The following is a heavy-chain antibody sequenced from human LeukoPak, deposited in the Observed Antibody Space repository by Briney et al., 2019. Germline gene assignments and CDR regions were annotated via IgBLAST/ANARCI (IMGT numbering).Heavy chain of an antibody. D-gene: IGHD4-17*01. CDR2: ISSSGTTI. CDR1: GFTFSDYY. CDR3: ARHYTVTTRGDY. J-gene: IGHJ4*02. Sequence: GGSLRLSCAASGFTFSDYYMSWIRQAPGKGLEWVSYISSSGTTIYYADSVKGRFTISRDNAKNSLYLQMSSLRAEDTAVYYCARHYTVTTRGDYWGQGTLVTVSS. V-gene: IGHV3-11*01.